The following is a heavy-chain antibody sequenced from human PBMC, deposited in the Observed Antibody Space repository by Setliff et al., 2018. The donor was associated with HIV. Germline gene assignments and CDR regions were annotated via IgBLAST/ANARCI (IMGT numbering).Heavy chain of an antibody. J-gene: IGHJ4*02. Sequence: SETLSLTCTVSGGSINRSGYYWGWIRQPPGKGLEWIGSIYYSGSTYYNPSLGSRVTISVDTSKNQFSLKLSSVTAADTAVYYCARDWSGSPLSRDNFDYWGQGSLVTVSS. CDR3: ARDWSGSPLSRDNFDY. CDR2: IYYSGST. D-gene: IGHD6-25*01. V-gene: IGHV4-39*07. CDR1: GGSINRSGYY.